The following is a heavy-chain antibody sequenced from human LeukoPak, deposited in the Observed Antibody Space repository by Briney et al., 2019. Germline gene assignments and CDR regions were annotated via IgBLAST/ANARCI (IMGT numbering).Heavy chain of an antibody. CDR3: ARSRQYNWFDP. CDR1: GYTFTSYY. V-gene: IGHV1-46*01. Sequence: GASVKVSCKASGYTFTSYYMHWVRQAPGQGLEWMGIINPSGGSTSYAQKFQGRVTITRDTSASTAYMELSSLRSEDTAVYYCARSRQYNWFDPWGQGTLVTVSS. J-gene: IGHJ5*02. D-gene: IGHD6-19*01. CDR2: INPSGGST.